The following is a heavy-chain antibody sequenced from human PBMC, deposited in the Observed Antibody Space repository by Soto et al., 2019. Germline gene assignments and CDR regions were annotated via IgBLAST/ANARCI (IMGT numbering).Heavy chain of an antibody. CDR1: GCTFRAYW. D-gene: IGHD2-2*01. CDR2: IKEDGREE. V-gene: IGHV3-7*05. Sequence: EMQLVESGGDLVQPGGSLRLSCVGTGCTFRAYWMSWVRQAEGKGMECVATIKEDGREEDYVDSVKGRFTISRDNAINSLYLQMNGLRAEDTAVYYGVAHARSVVPGGQGTLVTVSS. CDR3: VAHARSVVP. J-gene: IGHJ5*02.